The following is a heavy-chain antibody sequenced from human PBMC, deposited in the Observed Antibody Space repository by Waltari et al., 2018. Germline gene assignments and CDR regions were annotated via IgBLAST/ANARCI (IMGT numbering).Heavy chain of an antibody. J-gene: IGHJ5*02. CDR3: ARGGRRYSGSYYDWFDP. D-gene: IGHD1-26*01. CDR1: GYTFTGYY. V-gene: IGHV1-2*06. Sequence: QVQLVQSGAEVKKPGASVKVSCKASGYTFTGYYMHWVRQAPGQGLEWMGRSNPNRGGTNYAQKLQGRVTMTRDTSIRTAYMELSRLRSDDTAVYYCARGGRRYSGSYYDWFDPWGQGTLVTVSS. CDR2: SNPNRGGT.